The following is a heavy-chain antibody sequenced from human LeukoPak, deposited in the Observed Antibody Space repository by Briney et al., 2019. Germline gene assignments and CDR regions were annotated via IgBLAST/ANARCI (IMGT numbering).Heavy chain of an antibody. CDR1: GFTVGDYA. D-gene: IGHD6-19*01. Sequence: GGSLRLSCTASGFTVGDYAMSWFRQAPGKGLEWVGFIRSKAYGGTTEYAASVKGRFTISRDDSKSIAYMQMNSLKTEDPAVYYCTRDKSSGWLADYYYGMDVWGQGTTVTVSS. CDR2: IRSKAYGGTT. J-gene: IGHJ6*02. V-gene: IGHV3-49*03. CDR3: TRDKSSGWLADYYYGMDV.